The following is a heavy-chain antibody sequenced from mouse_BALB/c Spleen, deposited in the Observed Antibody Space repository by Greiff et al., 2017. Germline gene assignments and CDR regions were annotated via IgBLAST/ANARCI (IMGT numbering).Heavy chain of an antibody. D-gene: IGHD2-1*01. J-gene: IGHJ4*01. V-gene: IGHV1S56*01. CDR2: IYPGNVNT. CDR1: GYTFTSYY. CDR3: ARFGNYDYAMDY. Sequence: VQLHQSGPELVKPGASVRISCKASGYTFTSYYIHWVKQRPGQGLEWIGWIYPGNVNTKYNEKFKGKATLTADKSSSTAYMQLSSLTSEDSAVYFCARFGNYDYAMDYWGQGTSVTVSS.